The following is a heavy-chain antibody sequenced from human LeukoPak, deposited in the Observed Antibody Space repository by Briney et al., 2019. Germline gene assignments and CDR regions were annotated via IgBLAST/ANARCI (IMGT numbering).Heavy chain of an antibody. J-gene: IGHJ5*02. CDR2: INPNSGGT. D-gene: IGHD2-15*01. CDR1: RYTFTRYY. V-gene: IGHV1-2*02. CDR3: PRDPGGGVIFQVVAATSNWFDP. Sequence: SVSVSCKASRYTFTRYYMHWVRQAPAQGREWMGLINPNSGGTNYAQKFQGRVTMTRDTSISTAYMELSRLRSDDTAVYYCPRDPGGGVIFQVVAATSNWFDPWGEGTLVTVSS.